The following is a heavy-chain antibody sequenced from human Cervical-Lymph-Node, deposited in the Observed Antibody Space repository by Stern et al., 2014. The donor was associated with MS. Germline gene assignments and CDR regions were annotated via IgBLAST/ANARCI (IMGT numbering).Heavy chain of an antibody. J-gene: IGHJ4*02. CDR3: ASAYSSSHYYFDY. CDR1: GFSFSRYA. Sequence: VQLVASGGGVVQPGRSLRLSCAASGFSFSRYAMHCVRQAPGKALEWGALTVKDGSNPYYADSVTGRCTISRDNFKNTLYLQMNSLRAEDTAVYYCASAYSSSHYYFDYWGQGTLVTVSS. V-gene: IGHV3-33*01. D-gene: IGHD6-13*01. CDR2: TVKDGSNP.